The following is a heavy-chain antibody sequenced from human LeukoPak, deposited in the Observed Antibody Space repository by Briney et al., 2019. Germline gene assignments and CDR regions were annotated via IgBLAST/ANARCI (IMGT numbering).Heavy chain of an antibody. D-gene: IGHD3-3*01. Sequence: GGSLRLSCAASGFTFSSYAMSWVRQAPGKGLEWVSAISGSGGSTYYADSVKGRFTISRDNSKNTLYLQMNSLRAEDTAVYYCAKGGSYYDFWSGYSIDNWGQGTLVTVSS. J-gene: IGHJ4*02. CDR1: GFTFSSYA. CDR2: ISGSGGST. V-gene: IGHV3-23*01. CDR3: AKGGSYYDFWSGYSIDN.